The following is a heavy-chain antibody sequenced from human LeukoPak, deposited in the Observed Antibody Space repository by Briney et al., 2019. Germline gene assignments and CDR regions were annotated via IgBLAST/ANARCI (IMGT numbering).Heavy chain of an antibody. CDR2: IYHSGST. Sequence: SETLSLTCAVSGGSISSSNWWSWVRQPPGKGLEWIGEIYHSGSTNYNPSLKSRVTISVDTSKNQFSLKLSSVTAADTAVYYCARERDSSGWIDYWGQGTLVTVSS. D-gene: IGHD6-19*01. CDR3: ARERDSSGWIDY. J-gene: IGHJ4*02. CDR1: GGSISSSNW. V-gene: IGHV4-4*02.